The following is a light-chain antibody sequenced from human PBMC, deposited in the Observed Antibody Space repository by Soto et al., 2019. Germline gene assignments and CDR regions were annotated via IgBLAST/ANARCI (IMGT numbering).Light chain of an antibody. CDR1: QSISTW. CDR3: QQYSSYWT. CDR2: KAS. V-gene: IGKV1-5*03. J-gene: IGKJ1*01. Sequence: DIQMTQSPSTLSASVGDRVASTCRASQSISTWLAWYQQKPGKAPNLLIYKASYLASGVPSRFSGGGSGTEFTLTISSLQPDDFATYYCQQYSSYWTFGQGTKVDIK.